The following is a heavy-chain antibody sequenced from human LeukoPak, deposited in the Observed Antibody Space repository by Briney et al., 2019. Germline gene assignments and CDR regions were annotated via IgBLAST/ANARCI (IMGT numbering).Heavy chain of an antibody. Sequence: PSETLSLTCTVSGGSISSYYWSWIRQPPGKGLEWIGYIYYSGSTNYNPSLKSRVTISVDTSKNQFSLKLSSVTAADTAVYYCARDPDYYGSGSYIHAFDIWGQGTMVTVSS. V-gene: IGHV4-59*01. CDR3: ARDPDYYGSGSYIHAFDI. CDR2: IYYSGST. CDR1: GGSISSYY. D-gene: IGHD3-10*01. J-gene: IGHJ3*02.